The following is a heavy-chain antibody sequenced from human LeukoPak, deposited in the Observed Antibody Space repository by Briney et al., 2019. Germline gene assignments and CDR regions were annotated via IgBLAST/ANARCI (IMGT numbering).Heavy chain of an antibody. CDR2: IYTSGST. CDR3: ARGQVSRYDFWSGVLDV. J-gene: IGHJ6*04. CDR1: GGSISSGSYY. V-gene: IGHV4-61*02. Sequence: PSETLSLTCTVSGGSISSGSYYWSWIRQPAGKGLEWIGRIYTSGSTNYNPSLKSRVTISVDTSKNQFSLKLSSVTAADTAVYYCARGQVSRYDFWSGVLDVWGKGTTVTVSS. D-gene: IGHD3-3*01.